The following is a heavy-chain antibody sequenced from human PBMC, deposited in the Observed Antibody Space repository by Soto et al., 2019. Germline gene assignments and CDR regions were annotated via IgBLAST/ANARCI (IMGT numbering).Heavy chain of an antibody. CDR1: GASISSESYY. CDR2: IFHSGST. D-gene: IGHD6-19*01. J-gene: IGHJ4*02. V-gene: IGHV4-39*01. CDR3: ARYLWLNGGAPNDY. Sequence: SETLSLTCTVSGASISSESYYWGWIRQPPGKGLEWIASIFHSGSTYYNPSLKSRVAISVDTSKNQISLKLSSVIAADTAVYYCARYLWLNGGAPNDYCGQGTLVTVSS.